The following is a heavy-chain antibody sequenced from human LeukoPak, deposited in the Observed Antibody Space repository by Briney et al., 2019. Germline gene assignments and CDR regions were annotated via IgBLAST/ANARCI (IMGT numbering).Heavy chain of an antibody. Sequence: HSETLSLTCTVSGGSISSYYWSRIRQPPGKGLEWIGYIYYSGSTNYNPSLKSRVTISVDTSKNQFSLKLSSVTAADTAVYYCATRKDSGSYFLYYYMDVWGKGTTVTISS. CDR2: IYYSGST. J-gene: IGHJ6*03. V-gene: IGHV4-59*08. CDR1: GGSISSYY. CDR3: ATRKDSGSYFLYYYMDV. D-gene: IGHD1-26*01.